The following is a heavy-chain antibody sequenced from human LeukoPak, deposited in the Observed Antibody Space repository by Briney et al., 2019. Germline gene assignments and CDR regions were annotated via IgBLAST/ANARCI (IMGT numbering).Heavy chain of an antibody. Sequence: ASVKVSCKASGYTFTGYYMHWVRQAPGQGLEWMGWINPNSDGTNYAQKFQGWVTMTRDTSITTAYMDLSRLTSDDTAVYYCARDYCGGDCFPDYWGQGTLVTVSS. V-gene: IGHV1-2*04. J-gene: IGHJ4*02. CDR2: INPNSDGT. CDR3: ARDYCGGDCFPDY. CDR1: GYTFTGYY. D-gene: IGHD2-21*02.